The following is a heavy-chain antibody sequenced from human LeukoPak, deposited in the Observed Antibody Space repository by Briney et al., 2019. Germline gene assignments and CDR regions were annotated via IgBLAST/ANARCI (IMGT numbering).Heavy chain of an antibody. J-gene: IGHJ5*02. Sequence: SSQTLSLTCTVSGGSISSGSYYWGWIRQPPGKGLEWIGSIYYSGSTYYNPSLKSRVTISVDTSKNQFSLKLSSATAADTAVYYCAMCIAAAGTGVDWFDPWGQGTLVTVSS. CDR1: GGSISSGSYY. CDR2: IYYSGST. D-gene: IGHD6-13*01. CDR3: AMCIAAAGTGVDWFDP. V-gene: IGHV4-39*07.